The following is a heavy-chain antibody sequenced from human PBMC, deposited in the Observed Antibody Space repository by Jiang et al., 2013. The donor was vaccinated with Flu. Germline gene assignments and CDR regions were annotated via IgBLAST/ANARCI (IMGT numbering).Heavy chain of an antibody. CDR3: ARGTPKSPLLSGAAQHFGLDV. D-gene: IGHD2/OR15-2a*01. V-gene: IGHV1-18*04. CDR2: INDNNGDT. J-gene: IGHJ6*02. CDR1: GYSFAANG. Sequence: GAEVKKPGASMKVSCKTSGYSFAANGIAWVRQAPGQGLEWMGWINDNNGDTNYAQKFQGRVTMTRNTFTRTAYLELRSLTSDDTAMYYCARGTPKSPLLSGAAQHFGLDVWGQGTSVTVSS.